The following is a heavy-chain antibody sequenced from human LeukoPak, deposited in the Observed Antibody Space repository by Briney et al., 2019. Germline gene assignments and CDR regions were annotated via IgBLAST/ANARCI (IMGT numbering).Heavy chain of an antibody. V-gene: IGHV3-15*01. CDR3: CAPRNYPLS. CDR1: GFSFNNAW. J-gene: IGHJ5*02. D-gene: IGHD4-11*01. CDR2: IKSKTAGGTT. Sequence: GGSLRLSCVGSGFSFNNAWMSWVRQGPGKGLEWVGRIKSKTAGGTTDYAAPVKGRFTISRDESENTLYLQINNLASEDTAVYYGCAPRNYPLSCGQRTLLTVSS.